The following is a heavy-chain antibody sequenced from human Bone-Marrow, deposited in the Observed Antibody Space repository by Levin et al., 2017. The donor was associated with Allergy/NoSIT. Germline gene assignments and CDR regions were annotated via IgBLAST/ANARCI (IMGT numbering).Heavy chain of an antibody. J-gene: IGHJ1*01. V-gene: IGHV3-53*01. CDR2: FYGSGRI. CDR1: GFTVSSNY. CDR3: TRNNNSYQYFQD. Sequence: GGSLRLSCAASGFTVSSNYMSWVRQVPGKGLEWVAIFYGSGRIYYADFVKGRSTISRDTSKNTLFLQMNSLRGDDTAVYFCTRNNNSYQYFQDWGQGTLVTFSS. D-gene: IGHD6-6*01.